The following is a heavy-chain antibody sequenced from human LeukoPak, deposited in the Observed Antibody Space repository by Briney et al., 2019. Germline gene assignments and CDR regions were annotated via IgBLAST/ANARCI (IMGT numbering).Heavy chain of an antibody. CDR1: GFTFSSYE. CDR3: AREDDVLAGKTFDY. V-gene: IGHV3-48*03. D-gene: IGHD3-9*01. J-gene: IGHJ4*02. Sequence: PGGSLRLSCAGSGFTFSSYEMIWVRQAPGKWLEWVSYISSTGSTIYYADSVKGRFTISRDNARNSLYLQMNSLRAEDTAVYYCAREDDVLAGKTFDYWGQETVVTVSS. CDR2: ISSTGSTI.